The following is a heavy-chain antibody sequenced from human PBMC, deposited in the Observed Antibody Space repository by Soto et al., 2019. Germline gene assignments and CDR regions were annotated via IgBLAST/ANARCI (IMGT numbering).Heavy chain of an antibody. Sequence: QVQLVESGGGVVQPGRSLRLSCAASGFTFSHYGMNWVRQAPGKGLEWVALISYDGSHKHYEDSVKGRFTISRDNSDNTLYLQMSSLTTEDTAVYYCAKGSVLGYCTGGSCYGDAFVIWGQGTMVTVSS. D-gene: IGHD2-15*01. CDR2: ISYDGSHK. CDR3: AKGSVLGYCTGGSCYGDAFVI. CDR1: GFTFSHYG. V-gene: IGHV3-30*18. J-gene: IGHJ3*02.